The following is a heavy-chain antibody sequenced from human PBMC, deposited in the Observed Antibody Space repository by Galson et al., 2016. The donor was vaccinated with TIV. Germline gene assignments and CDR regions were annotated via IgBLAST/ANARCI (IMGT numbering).Heavy chain of an antibody. J-gene: IGHJ5*01. V-gene: IGHV1-69*05. Sequence: SVKVSCKASGGIFTNYAISWVRQAPGQGLEWMGRIIPMFGSANYAQKFQGRVTITTDEVKTTTYMELSSLRSEDTAMYFCSRAPPIYDDWFDSWGQGTLVIVSS. CDR3: SRAPPIYDDWFDS. CDR1: GGIFTNYA. CDR2: IIPMFGSA. D-gene: IGHD3-16*01.